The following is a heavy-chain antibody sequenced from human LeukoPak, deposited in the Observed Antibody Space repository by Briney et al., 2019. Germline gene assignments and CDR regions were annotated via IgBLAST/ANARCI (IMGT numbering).Heavy chain of an antibody. Sequence: SETLSLTWTVSGGSITSSSYYWGWIRQPAGKGREWIGYIYYSGSTNYNPSLKSRVTISVDTSKNQFSLKLSSVTAADTAVYYCARSRDGYTLPYYFDYWGQGTLVTVSS. CDR2: IYYSGST. D-gene: IGHD5-24*01. J-gene: IGHJ4*02. CDR1: GGSITSSSYY. V-gene: IGHV4-61*05. CDR3: ARSRDGYTLPYYFDY.